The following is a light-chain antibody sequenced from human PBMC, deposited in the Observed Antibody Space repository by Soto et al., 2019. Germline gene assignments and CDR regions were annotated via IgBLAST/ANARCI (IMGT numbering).Light chain of an antibody. J-gene: IGKJ5*01. Sequence: EIVMTQSPVTLSVSPGERATLSCRASQSVSSNLAWYQQKPGQAPRLLIYDASNRATGIPARFSGSGSGTDFTLTIRSLEPEDFAVYYCKQRSSWPITFGQGTRLEIK. V-gene: IGKV3-11*01. CDR2: DAS. CDR1: QSVSSN. CDR3: KQRSSWPIT.